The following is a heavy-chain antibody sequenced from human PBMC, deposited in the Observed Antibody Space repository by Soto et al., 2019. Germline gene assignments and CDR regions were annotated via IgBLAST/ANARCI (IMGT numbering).Heavy chain of an antibody. J-gene: IGHJ6*02. CDR3: ARDAYYDMGV. CDR2: INSDGSTT. Sequence: EVQLVESGGGLVQPGGSLRLSCAASGFTFSTYWMHWVRQAPGKGLVWVSRINSDGSTTNYADSVKGRFTISRDNAKNTLYLQMNTLRAEDTAVYYCARDAYYDMGVWGQGTTVTVSS. CDR1: GFTFSTYW. V-gene: IGHV3-74*01.